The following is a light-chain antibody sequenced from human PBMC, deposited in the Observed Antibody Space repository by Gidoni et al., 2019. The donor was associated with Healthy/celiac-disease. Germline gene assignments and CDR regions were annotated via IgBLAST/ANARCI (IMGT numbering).Light chain of an antibody. Sequence: DIQMTQSPSSLSASVGDRVNITCQASQDISNYLNWYQQKPGEAPKLLIYDASNLETGVPSRCSGSGSGTDFTFTISSLQPEDIATYYCQQYDNLLTFGGGTKVEIK. V-gene: IGKV1-33*01. CDR3: QQYDNLLT. CDR2: DAS. J-gene: IGKJ4*01. CDR1: QDISNY.